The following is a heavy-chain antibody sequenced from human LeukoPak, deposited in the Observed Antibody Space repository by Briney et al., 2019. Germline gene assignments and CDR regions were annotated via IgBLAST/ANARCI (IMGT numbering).Heavy chain of an antibody. CDR2: IYYSGST. J-gene: IGHJ6*04. Sequence: SETLSLTCTVSGGSISSGGYYWSWIRQHPGKGLEWIGYIYYSGSTNYNPSLKSRVTISVDTSKNQFSLKLSSVTAADTAVYYCARDVPGGMDVWGKGTTVTVSS. CDR3: ARDVPGGMDV. V-gene: IGHV4-31*03. CDR1: GGSISSGGYY.